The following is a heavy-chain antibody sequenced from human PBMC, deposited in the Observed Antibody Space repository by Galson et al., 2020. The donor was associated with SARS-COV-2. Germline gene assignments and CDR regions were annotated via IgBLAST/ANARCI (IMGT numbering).Heavy chain of an antibody. V-gene: IGHV3-48*01. CDR3: ARDHGVGTPYYYMDV. D-gene: IGHD1-26*01. CDR2: ISSSSTTK. J-gene: IGHJ6*03. Sequence: GGSLRLSCVASGFSLRSYGMTWVRQAPGKGLEWISYISSSSTTKYYADSVRGRFTITRDNAKNSLYVQMNSLTVDDTAVYYCARDHGVGTPYYYMDVWGKGTTVTISS. CDR1: GFSLRSYG.